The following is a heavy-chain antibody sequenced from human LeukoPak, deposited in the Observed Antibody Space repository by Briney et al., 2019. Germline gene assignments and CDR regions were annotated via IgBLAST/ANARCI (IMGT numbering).Heavy chain of an antibody. CDR2: ISGSSDTT. CDR1: GFTFSSYS. Sequence: GGSLRLSCAASGFTFSSYSMSWVRQAPGEGLEWVSIISGSSDTTYYADSVKGRFTISRDNSMNALYLQMNSLRAEDTAVYYCAKKTSVYFPFDYWGQGTLVTVSS. D-gene: IGHD5/OR15-5a*01. J-gene: IGHJ4*02. CDR3: AKKTSVYFPFDY. V-gene: IGHV3-23*01.